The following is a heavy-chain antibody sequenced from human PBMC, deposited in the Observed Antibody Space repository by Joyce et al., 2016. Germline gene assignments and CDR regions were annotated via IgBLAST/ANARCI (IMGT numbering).Heavy chain of an antibody. D-gene: IGHD3-16*01. CDR3: ARGGISYYYAMDV. CDR1: GSTFSSSS. CDR2: ISGTSYYI. V-gene: IGHV3-21*01. Sequence: QLVESGGGVVKPGGSLRLSCEASGSTFSSSSMSWFRQEPGKGLEWGAAISGTSYYIFHAETVRGRFTVSRDNAKKTLYLQMNSLRAEDSAVFYCARGGISYYYAMDVWGQGTTVTVSS. J-gene: IGHJ6*02.